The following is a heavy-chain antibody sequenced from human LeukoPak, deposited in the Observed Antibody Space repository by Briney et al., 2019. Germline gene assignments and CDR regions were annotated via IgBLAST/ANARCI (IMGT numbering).Heavy chain of an antibody. CDR2: IYHSGST. J-gene: IGHJ4*02. D-gene: IGHD5-24*01. CDR3: ARGPNYPSPSPFDY. V-gene: IGHV4-38-2*02. Sequence: SETLSLTCTVSGYSISSGYYWGWIRQPPGKGLEWIGSIYHSGSTYYNPSLKSRVTISVDTSKNQFSLKLSSVTAADAAVYYCARGPNYPSPSPFDYWGQGTLVTVSS. CDR1: GYSISSGYY.